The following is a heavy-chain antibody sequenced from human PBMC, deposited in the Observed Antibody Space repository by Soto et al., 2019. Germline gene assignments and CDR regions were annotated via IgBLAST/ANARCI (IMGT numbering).Heavy chain of an antibody. Sequence: SETVSLTXAVYGGSFSGYYWSWIRQPPGKGLEWIGEINHSGSTNYNPSLKSRVTISVDTSKNQFSLKLSSVTAADTAVYYCARADPDIVVVPAAIPGWFDPWGQGTLVTVSS. CDR2: INHSGST. J-gene: IGHJ5*02. V-gene: IGHV4-34*01. CDR3: ARADPDIVVVPAAIPGWFDP. CDR1: GGSFSGYY. D-gene: IGHD2-2*02.